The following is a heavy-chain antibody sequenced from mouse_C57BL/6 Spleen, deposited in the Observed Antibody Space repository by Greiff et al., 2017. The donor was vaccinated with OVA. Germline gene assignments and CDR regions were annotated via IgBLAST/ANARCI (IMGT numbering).Heavy chain of an antibody. D-gene: IGHD1-1*01. CDR2: ISYDGSN. V-gene: IGHV3-6*01. CDR1: GYSITSGYY. CDR3: ARDRGYGSSYWYFDV. Sequence: EVQLQESGPGLVKPSQSLSLTCSVTGYSITSGYYWNWIRQFPGNKLEWMGYISYDGSNNYNPSLKNRISITRDTSKNQFFLKLNSVTTEDTATYYCARDRGYGSSYWYFDVWGTGTTVTVSS. J-gene: IGHJ1*03.